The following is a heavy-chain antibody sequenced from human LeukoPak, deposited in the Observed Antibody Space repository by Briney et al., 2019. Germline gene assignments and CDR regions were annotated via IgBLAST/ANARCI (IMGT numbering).Heavy chain of an antibody. Sequence: GESLKISCKGSGYSFTSYWIGWVRQMPGKGLEWMGIIYPGDSDTRYSPSFQGQVTISADKSISTAYLQWSSLKASDTAMYYCAASIAAAGTGWYFDLWGRGTLVTVSS. CDR1: GYSFTSYW. V-gene: IGHV5-51*01. J-gene: IGHJ2*01. CDR2: IYPGDSDT. D-gene: IGHD6-13*01. CDR3: AASIAAAGTGWYFDL.